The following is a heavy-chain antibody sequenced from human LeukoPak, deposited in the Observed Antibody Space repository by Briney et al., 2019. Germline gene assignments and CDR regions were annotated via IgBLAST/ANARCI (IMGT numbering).Heavy chain of an antibody. Sequence: GGSLRLSCAASGSTFSSYSMNWVRQAPGKGLEWVSSISSSSSYIYYADSVKGRFTISRDNAKNSLYLQMNSLRAEDTAVYYCARIGNWNYVVDDYWGQGTLVTVSS. D-gene: IGHD1-7*01. V-gene: IGHV3-21*01. CDR1: GSTFSSYS. CDR2: ISSSSSYI. CDR3: ARIGNWNYVVDDY. J-gene: IGHJ4*02.